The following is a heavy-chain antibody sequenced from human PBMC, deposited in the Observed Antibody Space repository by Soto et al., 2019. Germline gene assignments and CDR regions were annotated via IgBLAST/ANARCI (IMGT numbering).Heavy chain of an antibody. CDR2: IYYNGSP. V-gene: IGHV4-39*01. D-gene: IGHD6-6*01. J-gene: IGHJ6*02. CDR1: GGSISSRSYY. Sequence: SEPLSLTCTVSGGSISSRSYYWGWIRQPPGKGLEWIGCIYYNGSPYYNPSLNIRVTMSVDTSKSQFSLKRSSVTAAGTAVYYCARVISSSSSLGLRYYYYGMDVWGQGTTVTVSS. CDR3: ARVISSSSSLGLRYYYYGMDV.